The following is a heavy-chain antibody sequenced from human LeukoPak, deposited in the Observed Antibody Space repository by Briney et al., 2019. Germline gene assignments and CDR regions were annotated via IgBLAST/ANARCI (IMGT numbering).Heavy chain of an antibody. CDR2: IRQDGSER. CDR3: ARDLTGTGDY. V-gene: IGHV3-7*01. CDR1: GFSFNSYW. D-gene: IGHD1-20*01. Sequence: PGGSLRLSCAASGFSFNSYWMSWVRQAPGTGLEWVANIRQDGSERYYADSLKGRFTISRDSSKNTLYLQMNSLREEDTALYYCARDLTGTGDYWGQGTLVTVSS. J-gene: IGHJ4*02.